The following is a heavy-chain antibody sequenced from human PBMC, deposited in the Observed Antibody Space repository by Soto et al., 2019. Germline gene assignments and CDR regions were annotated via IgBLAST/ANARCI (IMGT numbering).Heavy chain of an antibody. Sequence: QITLKESGPTLVKRTQTLTLTCTFSGFSLSDNGVGVGWIRQPPGKALEWLALIYWDDEKIYSPSLKTRLTITKDTSKNQVLLTMTNIDPVDTATYYCAHRLTWDAFDIWGQGTMVTVSS. V-gene: IGHV2-5*02. CDR1: GFSLSDNGVG. CDR3: AHRLTWDAFDI. D-gene: IGHD1-26*01. J-gene: IGHJ3*02. CDR2: IYWDDEK.